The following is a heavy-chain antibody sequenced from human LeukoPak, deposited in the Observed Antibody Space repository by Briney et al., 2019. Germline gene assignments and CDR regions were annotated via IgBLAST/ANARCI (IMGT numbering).Heavy chain of an antibody. V-gene: IGHV1-2*02. D-gene: IGHD6-6*01. J-gene: IGHJ4*02. CDR2: INPNSGGT. CDR3: AIPSGSFPSPFDY. Sequence: ASVKVSCKASGYTFTGHYMHWVRQAPGQGLEWMGWINPNSGGTNYAQKFQGRVTMTRDTSISTAYMELSRLRSDDTAVYYCAIPSGSFPSPFDYWGQGTLVTVSS. CDR1: GYTFTGHY.